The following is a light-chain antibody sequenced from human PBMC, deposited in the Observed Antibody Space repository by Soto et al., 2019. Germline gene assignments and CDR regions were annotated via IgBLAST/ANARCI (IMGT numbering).Light chain of an antibody. Sequence: DIEMTQSPPILSVSPGEGATHSCRASQRISTNLAWYQHIPGQAPRLLIVSSSRRPTDVPARFSGSGSGADFTLTCSSLQSEDSAFYYCQQYNNLPPTFGQGTKVEVK. V-gene: IGKV3-15*01. CDR2: SSS. CDR3: QQYNNLPPT. CDR1: QRISTN. J-gene: IGKJ1*01.